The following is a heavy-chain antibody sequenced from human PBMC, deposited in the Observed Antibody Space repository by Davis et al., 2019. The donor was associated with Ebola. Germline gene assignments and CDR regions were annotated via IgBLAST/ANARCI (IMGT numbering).Heavy chain of an antibody. D-gene: IGHD1-26*01. CDR3: ARRLIVGATEGFDY. V-gene: IGHV5-51*01. Sequence: KVSCKASGYDFITYWIGWVRQMPGKGLEWMGTMYPADSDTRYSPSFQGQVTISADKSISTAYLQWSSLKASDTAMYYCARRLIVGATEGFDYWGQGTLVTVSS. CDR2: MYPADSDT. J-gene: IGHJ4*02. CDR1: GYDFITYW.